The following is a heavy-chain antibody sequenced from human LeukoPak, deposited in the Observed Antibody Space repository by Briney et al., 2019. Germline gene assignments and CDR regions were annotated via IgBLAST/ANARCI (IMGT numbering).Heavy chain of an antibody. D-gene: IGHD4-17*01. V-gene: IGHV1-18*01. Sequence: GSVKVSCKASGYTFTNHGISWVRQAPGQGLEWMGWMSPLNGNTNYQHKFQGRVTMTTDTSKNTAYMELRSLRSDDTAMYYCARDSALLNNGDWYGGSDYWGQGTLVTVSS. CDR2: MSPLNGNT. CDR3: ARDSALLNNGDWYGGSDY. CDR1: GYTFTNHG. J-gene: IGHJ4*02.